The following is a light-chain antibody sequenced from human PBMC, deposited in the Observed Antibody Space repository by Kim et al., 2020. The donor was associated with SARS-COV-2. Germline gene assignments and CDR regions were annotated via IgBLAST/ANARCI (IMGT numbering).Light chain of an antibody. Sequence: IVMTQSPGTLSVSPGERAILSCRASESVSSNLAWYQQRSGQAPGLLIYDASTRATGVPARFSGSGSGTEFTLTISNLQSEDFAVYFCHQYSDWPPGDTFGQGTKLEIK. CDR3: HQYSDWPPGDT. CDR2: DAS. V-gene: IGKV3-15*01. CDR1: ESVSSN. J-gene: IGKJ2*01.